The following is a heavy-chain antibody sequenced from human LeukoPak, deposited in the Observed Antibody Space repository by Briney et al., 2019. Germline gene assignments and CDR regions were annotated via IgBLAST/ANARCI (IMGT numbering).Heavy chain of an antibody. D-gene: IGHD4-17*01. CDR3: AKDRLRDYGDYFDY. CDR2: ISGDGGST. Sequence: SRGSLRLSCAASGFTFDGYAMHWVRQAPGKGLEWVSLISGDGGSTYYADSVKGRCTISRDNSKNSLYLQMNSLRTEDTALYYCAKDRLRDYGDYFDYWGQGTLVTVSS. J-gene: IGHJ4*02. V-gene: IGHV3-43*02. CDR1: GFTFDGYA.